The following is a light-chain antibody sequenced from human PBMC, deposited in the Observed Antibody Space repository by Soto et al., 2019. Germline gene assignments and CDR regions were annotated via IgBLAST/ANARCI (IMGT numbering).Light chain of an antibody. CDR1: SSDLGGYTY. CDR3: SSYTSSSTPFV. V-gene: IGLV2-14*01. Sequence: LTQPASVSGSPGQSITISCTGSSSDLGGYTYVSWYQQHPGKAPKLIIYDVSNRPSGVSNRFSASKSGNTASLTISGLQAEDEADYYCSSYTSSSTPFVFGTGTKVTVL. CDR2: DVS. J-gene: IGLJ1*01.